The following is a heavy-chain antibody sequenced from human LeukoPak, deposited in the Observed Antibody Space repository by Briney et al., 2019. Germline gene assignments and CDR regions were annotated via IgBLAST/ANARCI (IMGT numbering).Heavy chain of an antibody. V-gene: IGHV3-48*04. CDR2: ISSSGSTI. Sequence: GGSLRLSCAASGFTFSSYGMHWVRQAPGKGLEWVSYISSSGSTIYYADSVKGRFTISRDNAKNSLYLQMNSLRAEDTAVYYCARETIAAAGTYYMDVWGKGTTVTVSS. D-gene: IGHD6-13*01. CDR1: GFTFSSYG. J-gene: IGHJ6*03. CDR3: ARETIAAAGTYYMDV.